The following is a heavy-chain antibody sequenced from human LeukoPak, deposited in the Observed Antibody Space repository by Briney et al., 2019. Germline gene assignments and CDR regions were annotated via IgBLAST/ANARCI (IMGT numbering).Heavy chain of an antibody. CDR2: ISSSSSYI. J-gene: IGHJ4*02. CDR3: ARDSDYDSSGYYDY. CDR1: GFTFSSYS. D-gene: IGHD3-22*01. V-gene: IGHV3-21*01. Sequence: GGSLRLSCAASGFTFSSYSMNWVRQAPGKGLEWVSSISSSSSYIYHADSVKGRFTISRDNAKNSLYLQMNSLRAEDTAVYYCARDSDYDSSGYYDYWGQGALVTVSS.